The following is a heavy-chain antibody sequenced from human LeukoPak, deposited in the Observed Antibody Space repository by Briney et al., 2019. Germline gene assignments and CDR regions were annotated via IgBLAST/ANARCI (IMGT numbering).Heavy chain of an antibody. J-gene: IGHJ4*02. V-gene: IGHV3-23*01. CDR3: AKTPYYDILTGYSAYYFDY. CDR2: ISGSGGST. D-gene: IGHD3-9*01. Sequence: GGSLRLSCAASGFTFSSYAMSWVRQAPGEGLEWVSAISGSGGSTYYADSVKGRFTISRDNSKNTLYLQMNSLRAEDTAVYYCAKTPYYDILTGYSAYYFDYWGQGTLVTVSS. CDR1: GFTFSSYA.